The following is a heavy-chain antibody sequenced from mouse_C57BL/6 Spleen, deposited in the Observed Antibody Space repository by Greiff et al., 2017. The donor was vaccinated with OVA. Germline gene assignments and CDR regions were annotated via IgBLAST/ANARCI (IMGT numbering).Heavy chain of an antibody. D-gene: IGHD1-1*01. J-gene: IGHJ3*01. CDR3: AREDYYGSVGGFAY. V-gene: IGHV1-82*01. CDR2: IYPGDGDT. Sequence: QVQLQQSGPELVKPGASVKISCKASGYAFSSSWLNWVKQRPGKGLEWIGRIYPGDGDTNYNGKFKGKATLTADKSSSTAYMQLSSLTSEDSAVYFCAREDYYGSVGGFAYWGQGTLVTVSA. CDR1: GYAFSSSW.